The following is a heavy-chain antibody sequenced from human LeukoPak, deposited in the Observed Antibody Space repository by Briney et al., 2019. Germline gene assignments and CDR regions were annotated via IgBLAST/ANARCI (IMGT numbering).Heavy chain of an antibody. J-gene: IGHJ5*02. CDR2: LYHSGTI. Sequence: PSETLSLTCTVPGDSLRTTTYYWNWIRQPPGKGLEWIGGLYHSGTIYYNPSLKSRVTISADKSKNHFSLKLTSVTAADTAVYYCARDRELAALDPWGQGTLVIVSS. D-gene: IGHD1-26*01. CDR3: ARDRELAALDP. V-gene: IGHV4-39*07. CDR1: GDSLRTTTYY.